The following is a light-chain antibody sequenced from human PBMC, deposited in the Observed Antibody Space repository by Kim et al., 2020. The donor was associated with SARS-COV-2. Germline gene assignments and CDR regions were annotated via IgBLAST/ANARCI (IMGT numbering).Light chain of an antibody. Sequence: SSELTQDPAVSVALGQTVRITCQGDSLRSYYATWYQQKPGQAPILVIYGKNNRPSGIPDRFSGSISGNTASLTITGTQAGDEADYYCNSRDSNDNVVFAG. J-gene: IGLJ2*01. CDR3: NSRDSNDNVV. CDR2: GKN. CDR1: SLRSYY. V-gene: IGLV3-19*01.